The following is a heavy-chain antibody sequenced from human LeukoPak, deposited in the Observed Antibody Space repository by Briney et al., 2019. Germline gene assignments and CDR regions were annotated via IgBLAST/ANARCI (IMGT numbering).Heavy chain of an antibody. CDR2: ITSNSYYI. Sequence: PGGSLRLSCAASGFTFSSYGMNWVRQAPGKGLEWVSSITSNSYYIYYADSVKGRFTISRDNAKNSLYLQINSLRAEDTAVYYCARESSSGWTHFDYWGQGTLVTVSS. V-gene: IGHV3-21*01. D-gene: IGHD6-19*01. CDR1: GFTFSSYG. J-gene: IGHJ4*02. CDR3: ARESSSGWTHFDY.